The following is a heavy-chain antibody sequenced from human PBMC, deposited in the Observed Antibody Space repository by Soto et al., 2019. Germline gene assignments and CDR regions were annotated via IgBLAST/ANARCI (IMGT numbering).Heavy chain of an antibody. V-gene: IGHV1-58*01. CDR3: AAQAAYYYDSSGYSLFDY. Sequence: ASVKVSCKASGFTFTSSAVQWVRQARGQRLEWIGWIVVGSGNTNYAQKFQERVTITRDMSTSTAYMELSSLRSEDTAVYYCAAQAAYYYDSSGYSLFDYWGQGTLVTVPQ. CDR1: GFTFTSSA. J-gene: IGHJ4*02. CDR2: IVVGSGNT. D-gene: IGHD3-22*01.